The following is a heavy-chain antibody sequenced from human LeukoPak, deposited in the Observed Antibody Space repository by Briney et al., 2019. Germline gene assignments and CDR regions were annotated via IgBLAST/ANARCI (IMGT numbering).Heavy chain of an antibody. Sequence: GGSLRLSCVASGFTFSNYSMNWVRQAPGKGVGWVAVISGRGDSTYFPDSVKGRLTISRDDSKNMVFLQMNSLRVEDTAIYYCAKSSIRDAPLVYFDYWGQGALVTVSS. CDR1: GFTFSNYS. CDR2: ISGRGDST. D-gene: IGHD6-6*01. CDR3: AKSSIRDAPLVYFDY. V-gene: IGHV3-23*01. J-gene: IGHJ4*02.